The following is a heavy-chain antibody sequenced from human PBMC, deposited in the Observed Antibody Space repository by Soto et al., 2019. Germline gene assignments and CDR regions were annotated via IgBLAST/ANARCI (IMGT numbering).Heavy chain of an antibody. D-gene: IGHD6-13*01. CDR2: IRSKAYGGTT. CDR1: GFTFGDYA. CDR3: TREPSWYKNWFDP. Sequence: PGGSLRLSCTASGFTFGDYAMSWVRQAPGKGLEWVGFIRSKAYGGTTEYAASVKGRFTISRDDSKSIAYLQMNSLKTEDTAVYYCTREPSWYKNWFDPWGQGTLVTVS. J-gene: IGHJ5*02. V-gene: IGHV3-49*04.